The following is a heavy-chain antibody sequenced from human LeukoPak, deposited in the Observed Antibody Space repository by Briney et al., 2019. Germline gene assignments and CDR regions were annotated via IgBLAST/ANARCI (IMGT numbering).Heavy chain of an antibody. J-gene: IGHJ3*02. CDR3: AGSCSGGSCRLAFDI. D-gene: IGHD2-15*01. CDR1: GFTFNIAY. CDR2: ISGSGGST. V-gene: IGHV3-23*01. Sequence: GGSLRLSCAASGFTFNIAYMSWVRQAPGKGLEWVSAISGSGGSTYYADSVKGRFTISRDNSKNTLYLQMNSLRAEDTAVYYCAGSCSGGSCRLAFDIWGQGTMVTVSS.